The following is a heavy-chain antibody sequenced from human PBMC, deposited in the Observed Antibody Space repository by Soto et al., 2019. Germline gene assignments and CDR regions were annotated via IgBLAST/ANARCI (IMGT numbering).Heavy chain of an antibody. CDR2: IKYDGGEK. CDR3: ARDCYSGSGSYYTPLFEC. D-gene: IGHD3-10*01. V-gene: IGHV3-7*01. J-gene: IGHJ4*02. Sequence: PGGSLRLSCAASGFTFSNYWMSWVRQAPGKGLEWVANIKYDGGEKYYVDSVKGRFTISRDNAKNSLYLQMNSLRAEDTAVYYCARDCYSGSGSYYTPLFECWGQGTLVTVSS. CDR1: GFTFSNYW.